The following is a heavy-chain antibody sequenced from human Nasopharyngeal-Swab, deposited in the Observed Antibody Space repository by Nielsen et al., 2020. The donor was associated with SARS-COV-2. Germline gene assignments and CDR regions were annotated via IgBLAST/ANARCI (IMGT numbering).Heavy chain of an antibody. D-gene: IGHD3-3*01. V-gene: IGHV3-9*01. Sequence: SLKISCAASGFTFDDYAMHWVRQAPGKGLEWVSGISWNSGSIGYADSVKGRFTISRDNAKNSLYLQMNSLRAEDTALYYCAKDLNDFWSGYPSEYYGMDVWGQGTTATVSS. CDR2: ISWNSGSI. CDR3: AKDLNDFWSGYPSEYYGMDV. CDR1: GFTFDDYA. J-gene: IGHJ6*02.